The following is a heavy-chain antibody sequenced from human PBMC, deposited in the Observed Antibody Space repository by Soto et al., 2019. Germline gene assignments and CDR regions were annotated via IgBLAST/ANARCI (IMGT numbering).Heavy chain of an antibody. CDR3: ARGRLGRSKPHNDY. J-gene: IGHJ4*02. CDR2: MDPNSGNT. CDR1: GYTFTSYD. V-gene: IGHV1-8*01. Sequence: ASVKVSCKASGYTFTSYDINWVRQATGQGLEWMGWMDPNSGNTGYAQKFQGRVTMTRNTSISTAYMELSSLRSEDTAVYYCARGRLGRSKPHNDYWGQGTLVTVSS. D-gene: IGHD2-15*01.